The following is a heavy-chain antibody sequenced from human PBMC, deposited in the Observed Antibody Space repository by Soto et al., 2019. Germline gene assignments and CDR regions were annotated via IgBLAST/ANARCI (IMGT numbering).Heavy chain of an antibody. Sequence: QITLKESGPTLVKPTQTLTLTCTFSGFSLSTSGVGVGWIRQPPGKALEWLALIYWDDDKRYSPSLKSRLTITKDTSKNQVVLTMTNMEPVDTATYYCAHSLKEMITFGGVIVIPHRRYNWFDPWGQGTLVTVSS. D-gene: IGHD3-16*02. CDR1: GFSLSTSGVG. J-gene: IGHJ5*02. CDR2: IYWDDDK. V-gene: IGHV2-5*02. CDR3: AHSLKEMITFGGVIVIPHRRYNWFDP.